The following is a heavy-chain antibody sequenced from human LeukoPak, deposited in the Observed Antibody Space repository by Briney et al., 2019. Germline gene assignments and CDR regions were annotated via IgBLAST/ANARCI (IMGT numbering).Heavy chain of an antibody. D-gene: IGHD6-6*01. V-gene: IGHV4-61*01. CDR1: GDSVNSGSFY. J-gene: IGHJ4*02. CDR3: ARHGLRAVSSLEY. CDR2: IYYSGTT. Sequence: SETLSLTCTVSGDSVNSGSFYWSWIRQPPGQGLEWIGYIYYSGTTNYNPSLKSRVTISVDTSKNQFSLKLSSVTAADTAVYYCARHGLRAVSSLEYWGQGTLVTVSS.